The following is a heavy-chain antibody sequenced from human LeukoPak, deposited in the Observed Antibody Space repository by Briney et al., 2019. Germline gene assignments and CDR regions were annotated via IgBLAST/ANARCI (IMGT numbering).Heavy chain of an antibody. CDR3: ARGGRPYYYDSSGSKGAFDI. D-gene: IGHD3-22*01. Sequence: PSETLFLTCTVSGGSISSGDYYWSWIRQPPGKGLEWIGYIYYSGSTYYNPSLKSRVTISVDTSKNQFSLRLSSVTAADTAVYYCARGGRPYYYDSSGSKGAFDIWGQGTMVTVSS. V-gene: IGHV4-30-4*01. J-gene: IGHJ3*02. CDR1: GGSISSGDYY. CDR2: IYYSGST.